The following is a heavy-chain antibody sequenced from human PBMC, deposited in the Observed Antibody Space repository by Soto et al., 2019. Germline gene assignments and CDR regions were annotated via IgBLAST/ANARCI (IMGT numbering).Heavy chain of an antibody. CDR3: ARGTRYSYDYYYFDY. V-gene: IGHV1-69*06. Sequence: SVKVSCKASGGTFSSYAIRWVRQAPGQVLEWMGGIIPIFGTANYAQKFQGRVTITADKSTSTAYMELSSLRSEDTAVYYCARGTRYSYDYYYFDYWGQGTLVTVS. J-gene: IGHJ4*02. CDR2: IIPIFGTA. CDR1: GGTFSSYA. D-gene: IGHD5-18*01.